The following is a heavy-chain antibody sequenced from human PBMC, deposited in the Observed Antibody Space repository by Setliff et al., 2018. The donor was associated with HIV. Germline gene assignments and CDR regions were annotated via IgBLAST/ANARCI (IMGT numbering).Heavy chain of an antibody. J-gene: IGHJ4*02. CDR1: GGSIRSHY. Sequence: SETLSLTCTVSGGSIRSHYWSWIRQPPGRGLEWIGNIYYSGSTNYNPSLKSRVTISVDTSKNQFSLRLNSVTAADTAAYYCARVPRQLLKGAAAYFDYWGQGTLVTVSS. CDR2: IYYSGST. CDR3: ARVPRQLLKGAAAYFDY. D-gene: IGHD5-18*01. V-gene: IGHV4-59*11.